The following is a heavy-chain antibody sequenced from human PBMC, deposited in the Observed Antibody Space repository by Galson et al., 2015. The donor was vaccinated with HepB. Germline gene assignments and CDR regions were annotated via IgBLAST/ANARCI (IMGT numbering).Heavy chain of an antibody. J-gene: IGHJ4*02. Sequence: SLRLSCAASGFTVSNNYMTWVRQSPGKGLEWVAVIYSGGSTNYADSVKGRFTISRDNSKNTLYLQMNSLRAEDTAVYYCARDQPCSSTSCYFDLWGQGTLVTVSS. V-gene: IGHV3-53*01. CDR3: ARDQPCSSTSCYFDL. CDR2: IYSGGST. CDR1: GFTVSNNY. D-gene: IGHD2-2*01.